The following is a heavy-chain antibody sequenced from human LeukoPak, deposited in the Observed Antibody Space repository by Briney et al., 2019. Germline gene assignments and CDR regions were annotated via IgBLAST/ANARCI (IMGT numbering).Heavy chain of an antibody. CDR3: ARVQITMVQQAKFDY. CDR1: GYTFTGYY. D-gene: IGHD3-10*01. CDR2: INDNGGGT. J-gene: IGHJ4*02. Sequence: GGSVRVSCKASGYTFTGYYMHWVRQAPGQGLEWMGWINDNGGGTNYAQKFQDRVTITRDTSISTAYIELSRLRSDDTAVYYCARVQITMVQQAKFDYWGQGTLVTVSS. V-gene: IGHV1-2*02.